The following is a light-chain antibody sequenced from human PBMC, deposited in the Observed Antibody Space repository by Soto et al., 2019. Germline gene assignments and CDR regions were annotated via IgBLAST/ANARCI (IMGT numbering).Light chain of an antibody. V-gene: IGKV3-20*01. Sequence: EIVLTQSPGTLSLSPGERATLSCRASQSVSSSYLAWYQQKAGQAPRLLIYGASSRATGIPDRFSGSGSGTDFTLTISRLEPEDFAVYYCQLYGSSPRVTFGGGTKVEIK. CDR2: GAS. J-gene: IGKJ4*01. CDR1: QSVSSSY. CDR3: QLYGSSPRVT.